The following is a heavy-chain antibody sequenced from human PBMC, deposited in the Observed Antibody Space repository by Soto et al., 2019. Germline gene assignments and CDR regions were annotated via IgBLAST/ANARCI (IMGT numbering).Heavy chain of an antibody. CDR1: VYTFTGYY. J-gene: IGHJ6*02. Sequence: ASVKVSCKASVYTFTGYYMHWVLQAPGQGLEWMGWINPNSGGTNYAQKFQGWVTMTRDTSISTAYMELSRLRSDDTAVYYCARGETRPLYYYGMDVWGQGTTVTVSS. CDR2: INPNSGGT. V-gene: IGHV1-2*04. CDR3: ARGETRPLYYYGMDV.